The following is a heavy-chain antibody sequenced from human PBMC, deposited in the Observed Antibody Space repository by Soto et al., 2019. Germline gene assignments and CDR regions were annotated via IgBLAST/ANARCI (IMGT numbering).Heavy chain of an antibody. V-gene: IGHV4-34*01. Sequence: PSETLSLTCAVYGGSFSGYYWSWIRQPPGKGLEWIGEINHSGSTNYNPSLKSRVTISVDTSKNQFSLKLSSVTAADTAVYYCAREQWLVPTMHWFDPWGQGTLVTVSS. J-gene: IGHJ5*02. CDR1: GGSFSGYY. CDR3: AREQWLVPTMHWFDP. CDR2: INHSGST. D-gene: IGHD6-19*01.